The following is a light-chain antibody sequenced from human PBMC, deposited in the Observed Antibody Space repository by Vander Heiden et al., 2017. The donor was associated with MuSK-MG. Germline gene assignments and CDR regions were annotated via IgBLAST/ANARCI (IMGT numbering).Light chain of an antibody. J-gene: IGKJ4*01. CDR2: DAS. CDR3: QQRDYWPLT. V-gene: IGKV3-11*01. Sequence: EIVLTQSPATLSLSPGERATLSCRASQSVDTYFAWFQQTPGQAPRLLIYDASTRASGTPARFSGRGSGTDFTLTISSLEPEDFAVFYCQQRDYWPLTFGGGTKVE. CDR1: QSVDTY.